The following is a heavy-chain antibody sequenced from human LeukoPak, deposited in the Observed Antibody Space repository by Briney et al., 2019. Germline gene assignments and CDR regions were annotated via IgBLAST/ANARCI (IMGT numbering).Heavy chain of an antibody. V-gene: IGHV4-34*01. Sequence: PSETLSLTCAVYGGSFSGYYWSWIRQPPGKGLEWIGEINHSGSTNYNPSLKSRVTISVDTSKNQFSLKLSSVTSADTAMYFCARVDRHLGIRHFFEFWGQGTLVTVSS. D-gene: IGHD7-27*01. CDR2: INHSGST. CDR3: ARVDRHLGIRHFFEF. CDR1: GGSFSGYY. J-gene: IGHJ4*02.